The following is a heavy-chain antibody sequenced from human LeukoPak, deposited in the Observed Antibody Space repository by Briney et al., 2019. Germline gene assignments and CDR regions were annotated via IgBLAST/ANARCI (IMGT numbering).Heavy chain of an antibody. CDR2: ISYDGSNK. V-gene: IGHV3-30-3*01. CDR1: GFTFSSYA. J-gene: IGHJ4*02. CDR3: ARDQARAGIVATIEGGFDY. D-gene: IGHD5-12*01. Sequence: GGSLRLSCAASGFTFSSYAMHWVRQAPGKGLEWVAVISYDGSNKYYADSVKGRFTISRDNSKNTLYLQMNSLRAEDTAVYYCARDQARAGIVATIEGGFDYWGQGTLVTVSS.